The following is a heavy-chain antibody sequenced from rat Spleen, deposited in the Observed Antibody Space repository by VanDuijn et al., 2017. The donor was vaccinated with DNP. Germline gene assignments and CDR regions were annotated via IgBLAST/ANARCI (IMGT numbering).Heavy chain of an antibody. V-gene: IGHV5S10*01. CDR2: IINDGKRT. CDR1: GFTFSDYY. D-gene: IGHD1-12*01. CDR3: TTLNFYASLSEYFDY. Sequence: EVLVVDSGGGLVQPGGSLRLSCAASGFTFSDYYMSWVRQAPKKGLEWVATIINDGKRTYYRDSVKGRFTISRDNAKSILYLQTDSLRSEDTATYYCTTLNFYASLSEYFDYWGQGVMVTVSS. J-gene: IGHJ2*01.